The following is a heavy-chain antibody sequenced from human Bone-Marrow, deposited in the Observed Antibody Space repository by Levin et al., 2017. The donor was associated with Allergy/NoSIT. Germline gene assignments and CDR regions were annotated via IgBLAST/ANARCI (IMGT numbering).Heavy chain of an antibody. J-gene: IGHJ3*02. CDR2: IFHSGIA. D-gene: IGHD1/OR15-1a*01. CDR1: GASISSSNW. CDR3: TRRNSSWATFTFDI. V-gene: IGHV4-4*02. Sequence: NPSETLSLTCAVSGASISSSNWWNWVRQTPGGGLVWIGEIFHSGIANYNPSLKSRILISVDKSKNHFSLNLKSVTAADTALYYCTRRNSSWATFTFDIWGHGTMVTVS.